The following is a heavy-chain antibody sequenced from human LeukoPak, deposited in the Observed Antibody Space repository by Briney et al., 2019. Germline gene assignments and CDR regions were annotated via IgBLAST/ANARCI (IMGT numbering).Heavy chain of an antibody. CDR3: ARDREQQLVRFYNAFDI. CDR2: IYYSGST. Sequence: SETLSLTCTVSGGSISSSSYYWGWIRQPPGKGLGWIGSIYYSGSTYHNPSLKSRVTISVDTSKNQFSLKLSSVTAADTAVYYCARDREQQLVRFYNAFDIWGQGTMVTVSS. CDR1: GGSISSSSYY. V-gene: IGHV4-39*07. J-gene: IGHJ3*02. D-gene: IGHD6-13*01.